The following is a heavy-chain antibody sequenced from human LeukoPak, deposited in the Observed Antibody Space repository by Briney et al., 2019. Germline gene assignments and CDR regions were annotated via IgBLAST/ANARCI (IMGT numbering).Heavy chain of an antibody. CDR3: ARGFYEPFDR. Sequence: SETLSLTCSVSGASVSSSHWKWIRQSPGKGLEWIANVDYNGSTNYNPSLRGRGTMSLDTSKNQFHLKLESVTAADTARYFCARGFYEPFDRWSQGTLVTVSS. D-gene: IGHD2/OR15-2a*01. CDR1: GASVSSSH. CDR2: VDYNGST. J-gene: IGHJ5*02. V-gene: IGHV4-59*02.